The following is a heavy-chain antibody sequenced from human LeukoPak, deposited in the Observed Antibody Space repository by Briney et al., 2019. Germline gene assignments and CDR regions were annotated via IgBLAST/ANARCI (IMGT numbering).Heavy chain of an antibody. Sequence: GASVKVSCKASGHTFTTYYIHWVRQAPGQGLEWMGIISPSGAITSYAQKFQGRATMTSDMSTRTVYMELSSLRSEDTAVYYCAKVVAVAGKRVRPIHMDVWGKGTTVTISS. CDR2: ISPSGAIT. D-gene: IGHD6-19*01. J-gene: IGHJ6*03. CDR3: AKVVAVAGKRVRPIHMDV. V-gene: IGHV1-46*01. CDR1: GHTFTTYY.